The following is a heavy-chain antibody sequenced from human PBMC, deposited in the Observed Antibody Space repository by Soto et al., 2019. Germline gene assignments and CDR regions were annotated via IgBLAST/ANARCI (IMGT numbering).Heavy chain of an antibody. CDR2: MSGDGRT. CDR1: GFTFSDSV. D-gene: IGHD6-19*01. V-gene: IGHV3-23*01. Sequence: GGSLRLSCVGSGFTFSDSVMAWVRQAPGKGLEWLSVMSGDGRTRYALSVKGRFTISRDNSKNTLYLHMTNLRAEDTAVYYCAKDGNWLDVYFDVWGQGTPVTVSS. J-gene: IGHJ4*02. CDR3: AKDGNWLDVYFDV.